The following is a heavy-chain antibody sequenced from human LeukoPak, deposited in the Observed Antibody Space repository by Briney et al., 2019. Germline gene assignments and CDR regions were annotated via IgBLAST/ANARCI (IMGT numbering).Heavy chain of an antibody. CDR1: GFTFSSYG. CDR3: AGGGRQLDY. CDR2: IWYDGSNK. J-gene: IGHJ4*02. Sequence: GGSLRLSCAASGFTFSSYGMHWVRQAPGKGLEWVAVIWYDGSNKYYADSVKGRFTIPRDNSKNTLYLQMNSLRAEDTAVYYCAGGGRQLDYWGQGTLVTVSS. D-gene: IGHD1-26*01. V-gene: IGHV3-33*01.